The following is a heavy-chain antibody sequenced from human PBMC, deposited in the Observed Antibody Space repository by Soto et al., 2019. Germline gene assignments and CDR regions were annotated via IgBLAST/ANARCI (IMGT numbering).Heavy chain of an antibody. D-gene: IGHD3-3*01. CDR3: AKHYDFWSGSWDYFDY. CDR1: GFTFSSYA. Sequence: LRLSCAASGFTFSSYAMSWVRQAPGKGLEWVSAISGSGGSTYYADSVKGRFTISRDNSKNTLYLQMNSLRAEDTAVYYCAKHYDFWSGSWDYFDYWGQGTLVTVSS. J-gene: IGHJ4*02. CDR2: ISGSGGST. V-gene: IGHV3-23*01.